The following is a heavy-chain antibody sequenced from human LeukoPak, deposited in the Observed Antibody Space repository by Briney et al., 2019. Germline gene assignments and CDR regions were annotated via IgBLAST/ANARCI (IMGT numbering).Heavy chain of an antibody. Sequence: PSETLSLTCTVSGGSVSSSSYYCGWIRQPPGKGLEWIGSIYYSGSTYYNPSLKSRVTISVDTSNNQFSLRLSSVTAVDTAVYYCARQAFSGYGPMDVWGQGTTVTVSS. CDR1: GGSVSSSSYY. V-gene: IGHV4-39*01. J-gene: IGHJ6*02. CDR2: IYYSGST. CDR3: ARQAFSGYGPMDV. D-gene: IGHD5-12*01.